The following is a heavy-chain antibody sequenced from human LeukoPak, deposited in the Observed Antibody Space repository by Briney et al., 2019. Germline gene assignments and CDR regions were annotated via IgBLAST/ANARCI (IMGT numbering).Heavy chain of an antibody. Sequence: GASVKVSCKASGGTFSSYAISWVRQAPGQGLEWMGGIIPIFGTANYAQKFQGRVTITADESTSTAYMELSSLRSEDTAVYYCARDYYDSSGYPPFDYWGQGTLVTVSS. J-gene: IGHJ4*02. CDR3: ARDYYDSSGYPPFDY. CDR2: IIPIFGTA. V-gene: IGHV1-69*13. CDR1: GGTFSSYA. D-gene: IGHD3-22*01.